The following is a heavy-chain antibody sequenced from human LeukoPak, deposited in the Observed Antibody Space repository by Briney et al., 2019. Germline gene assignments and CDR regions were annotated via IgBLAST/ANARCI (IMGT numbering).Heavy chain of an antibody. V-gene: IGHV4-34*01. J-gene: IGHJ6*04. D-gene: IGHD6-13*01. Sequence: SETLSLTCAVYGGSFSGYYWSWIRQPPGKGLEWIGSIYHSGSTYYNPSLKSRVTISVDTSKNQFSLKLSSVTAADTAVYYCARELYSSSWLGPTWYYGMDVWGKGTTVTVSS. CDR3: ARELYSSSWLGPTWYYGMDV. CDR1: GGSFSGYY. CDR2: IYHSGST.